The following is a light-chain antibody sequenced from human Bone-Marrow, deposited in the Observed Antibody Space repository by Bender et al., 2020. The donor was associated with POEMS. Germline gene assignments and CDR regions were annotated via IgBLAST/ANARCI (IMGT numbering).Light chain of an antibody. Sequence: QSALTQPPSVSESPGQSITIPCTGTSNDICSYNYVSWYKQNPGESPLLLIYDVISRPAGVSDRFSASKSGNTASLTVSGLQPADEGDYYCSAYAGNGTLLFGGGTKLTVL. V-gene: IGLV2-14*03. CDR3: SAYAGNGTLL. J-gene: IGLJ2*01. CDR1: SNDICSYNY. CDR2: DVI.